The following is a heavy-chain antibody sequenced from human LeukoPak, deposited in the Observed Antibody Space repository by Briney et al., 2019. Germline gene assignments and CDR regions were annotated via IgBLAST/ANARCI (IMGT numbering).Heavy chain of an antibody. V-gene: IGHV4-39*01. J-gene: IGHJ4*02. Sequence: SETLSLTCTVSGGSINRGFYYWGWIRQPPGKGLAWIGSIYYSGTTYYNPSLKSRVTISVDTSRNQFSLQLTSVTVADTAVYFCARHRPSSTMSGIALWGQGTLVTVSS. D-gene: IGHD2-21*01. CDR3: ARHRPSSTMSGIAL. CDR2: IYYSGTT. CDR1: GGSINRGFYY.